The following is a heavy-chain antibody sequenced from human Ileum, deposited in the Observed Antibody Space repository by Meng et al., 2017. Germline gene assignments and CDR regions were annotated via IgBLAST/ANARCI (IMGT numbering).Heavy chain of an antibody. CDR1: GFTFSGYA. CDR3: AKGSLGSCSDVRFYPFDH. CDR2: IIGVGTNT. Sequence: GESLKISCAASGFTFSGYAMNWVRQAPGKRLEWISSIIGVGTNTYYADSVKGRFTISRDNSKNTLSLQMNSLRADDTAIYYCAKGSLGSCSDVRFYPFDHWGRGVLVTVSS. D-gene: IGHD2-15*01. J-gene: IGHJ4*02. V-gene: IGHV3-23*01.